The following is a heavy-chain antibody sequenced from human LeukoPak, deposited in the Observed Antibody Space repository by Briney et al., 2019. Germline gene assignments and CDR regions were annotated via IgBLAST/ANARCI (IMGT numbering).Heavy chain of an antibody. J-gene: IGHJ4*02. D-gene: IGHD6-19*01. CDR2: IESDGSRT. CDR1: GFSFGSYW. CDR3: AKDMGSSGWFAGIDY. V-gene: IGHV3-74*01. Sequence: GGSLRLSCAASGFSFGSYWMHWVRHAPGKGLVWVSRIESDGSRTTYADSVEGRFTVSRDNAKNSLYLQMNSLRAEDMALYYCAKDMGSSGWFAGIDYWGQGTLVTVSS.